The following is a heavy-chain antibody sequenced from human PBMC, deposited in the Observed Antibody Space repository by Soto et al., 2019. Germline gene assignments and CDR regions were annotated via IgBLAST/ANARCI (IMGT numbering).Heavy chain of an antibody. Sequence: PGGSLRLSCAASGFVFSSYAMSWVRQAPGKGLEWVSATSGSGTTAYYADSVKGRFIFSRDNPKNTMYLQMNSLRAEDTAVYFCAKTTDGWFSAFEIWGQGTVVTVSS. CDR2: TSGSGTTA. J-gene: IGHJ3*02. V-gene: IGHV3-23*01. CDR1: GFVFSSYA. D-gene: IGHD6-19*01. CDR3: AKTTDGWFSAFEI.